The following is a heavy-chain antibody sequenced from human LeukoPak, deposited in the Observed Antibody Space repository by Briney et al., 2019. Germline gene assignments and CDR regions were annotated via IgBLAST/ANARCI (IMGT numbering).Heavy chain of an antibody. V-gene: IGHV4-59*01. D-gene: IGHD5-24*01. CDR2: VTYAGST. CDR1: GVPITTFS. Sequence: SETLSLTCTVSGVPITTFSWSWIRQPPGKGLEWIGSVTYAGSTNYNPSLKSRVTLSIDTSNNQFSLRLSSVTTADTGLYFCARDRTRDGYNYGGSSYYYGLDVWGRGTTVSVSS. CDR3: ARDRTRDGYNYGGSSYYYGLDV. J-gene: IGHJ6*02.